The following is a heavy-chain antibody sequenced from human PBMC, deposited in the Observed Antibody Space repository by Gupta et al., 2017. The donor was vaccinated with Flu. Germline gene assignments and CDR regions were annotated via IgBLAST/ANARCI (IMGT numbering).Heavy chain of an antibody. J-gene: IGHJ6*02. CDR3: ARVGSSSWYVEDYYYGMDV. Sequence: GLEWVSSISSSSRYIYYADSVKGRFTISRDNAKNSLYLQMNSLRAEDTAVYYCARVGSSSWYVEDYYYGMDVWGQGTTVTVSS. V-gene: IGHV3-21*01. CDR2: ISSSSRYI. D-gene: IGHD6-13*01.